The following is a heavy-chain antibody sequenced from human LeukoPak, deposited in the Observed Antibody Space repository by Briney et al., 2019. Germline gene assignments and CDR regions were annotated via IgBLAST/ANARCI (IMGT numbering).Heavy chain of an antibody. D-gene: IGHD3-22*01. Sequence: GASVKVSCKASGYIFTNYGISWVRQAPGQGLERMGWISANNGNTNYAQKVQGRVTMTRDTSTSTAYMELRSLTSDDTAVYYCARGPPMIVPWGQGTLVTVSS. V-gene: IGHV1-18*01. CDR3: ARGPPMIVP. CDR2: ISANNGNT. CDR1: GYIFTNYG. J-gene: IGHJ5*02.